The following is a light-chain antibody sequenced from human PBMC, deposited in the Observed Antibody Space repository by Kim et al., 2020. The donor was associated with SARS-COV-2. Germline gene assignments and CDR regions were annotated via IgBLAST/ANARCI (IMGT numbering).Light chain of an antibody. CDR2: GAS. Sequence: EIVLTQSPGTLSLSPGERATLSCRASESVSSTYLAWYQQKPGQAPRLLIYGASTGATGTPDRFSGSGSGTDFTLTISRLEPEDFAVYYCQQYGSSPLTFGGGTKVDIK. CDR3: QQYGSSPLT. V-gene: IGKV3-20*01. CDR1: ESVSSTY. J-gene: IGKJ4*01.